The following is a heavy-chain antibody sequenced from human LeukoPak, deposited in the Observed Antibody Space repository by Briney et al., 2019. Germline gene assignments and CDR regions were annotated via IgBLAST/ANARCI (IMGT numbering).Heavy chain of an antibody. D-gene: IGHD6-13*01. J-gene: IGHJ4*02. V-gene: IGHV1-69*13. CDR2: IIPIFGTA. CDR3: TKEYNSQFDH. CDR1: GGTFSSYA. Sequence: GASVKVSCKASGGTFSSYAISWVRQAPGQGLEWMGGIIPIFGTANYAQKFQGRVTITADESTSTAYMELSSLRSEDTAIYYCTKEYNSQFDHWGQGTLVTVSS.